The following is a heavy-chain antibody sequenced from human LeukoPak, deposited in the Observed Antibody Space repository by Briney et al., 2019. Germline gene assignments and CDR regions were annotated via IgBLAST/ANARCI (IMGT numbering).Heavy chain of an antibody. D-gene: IGHD3-22*01. CDR3: AKVSYYYDSSGYFY. Sequence: GGSLRLSCAASGFTFSSYGMHWVRQAPGKGLEWVAVISYDGSNKYYADSVKGRFTISRDNSKNTLYLQMNSLRAEDTAVYYCAKVSYYYDSSGYFYWGQGTLVTASS. CDR1: GFTFSSYG. V-gene: IGHV3-30*18. J-gene: IGHJ4*02. CDR2: ISYDGSNK.